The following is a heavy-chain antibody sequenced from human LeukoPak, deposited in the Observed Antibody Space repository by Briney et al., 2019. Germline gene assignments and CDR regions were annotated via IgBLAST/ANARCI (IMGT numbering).Heavy chain of an antibody. CDR2: ISWNSGSI. Sequence: PGGSLRLSCAASGFTFDDYAMHWVRQAPGKGLEWVSGISWNSGSIGYADSVKGRFTISRDNTKNSLYLQMNSLRAEDTALYYCAKGDSSGYSAKGYFDYWGQGTLVTVSS. V-gene: IGHV3-9*01. D-gene: IGHD3-22*01. CDR1: GFTFDDYA. J-gene: IGHJ4*02. CDR3: AKGDSSGYSAKGYFDY.